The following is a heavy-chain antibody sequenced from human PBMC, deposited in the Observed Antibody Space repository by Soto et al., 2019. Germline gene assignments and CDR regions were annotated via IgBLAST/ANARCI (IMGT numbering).Heavy chain of an antibody. V-gene: IGHV4-34*01. CDR1: GGSFSDYY. CDR3: ARDGYCSGGSCYSVPVFDY. CDR2: INHSGST. Sequence: SETLSLTWAVYGGSFSDYYWSWIRQPPGTGLEWIGEINHSGSTNYNPSLKSRVTISVDTSKNQFSLKLTSVTAADTAVYYCARDGYCSGGSCYSVPVFDYWGQGTLVTVSS. J-gene: IGHJ4*02. D-gene: IGHD2-15*01.